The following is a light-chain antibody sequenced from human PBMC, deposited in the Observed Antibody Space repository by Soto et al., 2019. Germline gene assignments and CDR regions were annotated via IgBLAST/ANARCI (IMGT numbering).Light chain of an antibody. CDR2: DAT. V-gene: IGKV3-20*01. J-gene: IGKJ4*01. Sequence: EIVLTQSPGTLSLSPGERATLSCRASQSVSTGQVAWYQQKPGQAPRLLIYDATQRATGIPDRFSGSGSGTDFTLTIIRLEPEDCAMYHCQHYGVSLLSFGGGTRVEIK. CDR1: QSVSTGQ. CDR3: QHYGVSLLS.